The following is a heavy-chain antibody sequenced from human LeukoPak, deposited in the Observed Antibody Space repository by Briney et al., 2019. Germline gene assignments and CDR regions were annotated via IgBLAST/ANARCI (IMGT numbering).Heavy chain of an antibody. CDR3: ARSRKTYYYGSGSLSWFDP. CDR1: GGSFSGYY. D-gene: IGHD3-10*01. V-gene: IGHV4-34*01. J-gene: IGHJ5*02. CDR2: INHSGST. Sequence: PSETLSLTCAVYGGSFSGYYWSWIRQPPGKGLEWIGEINHSGSTNYNPSLKSRVTISVDTSKNQFSLKLSSVTAADTAVYYCARSRKTYYYGSGSLSWFDPWGQGTLVTVSS.